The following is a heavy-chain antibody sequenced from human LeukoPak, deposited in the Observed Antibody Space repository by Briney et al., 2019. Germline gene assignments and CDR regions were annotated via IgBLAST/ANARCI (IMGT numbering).Heavy chain of an antibody. CDR2: INSDVSST. CDR3: ARDVDYQPTSECFDY. D-gene: IGHD1-26*01. J-gene: IGHJ4*02. Sequence: GGSLRLSCAASGFTFSSYWMHWARQAPGKGRVGVSRINSDVSSTTYADSVKGRFTIATDNAKNTLYLQMNSLRPEDTAVYYCARDVDYQPTSECFDYWGQGTLVTVSS. V-gene: IGHV3-74*03. CDR1: GFTFSSYW.